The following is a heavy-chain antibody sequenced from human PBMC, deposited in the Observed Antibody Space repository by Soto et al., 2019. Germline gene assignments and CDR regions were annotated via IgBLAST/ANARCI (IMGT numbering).Heavy chain of an antibody. CDR3: AREVFGGDYYFDY. CDR1: GFTFSSYA. V-gene: IGHV3-33*08. Sequence: QVQLVESGGGVVQPGRSLRLSCAASGFTFSSYAMHWVRQAPGKGLEWVAVIWYDGSNKYYADSVKGRFTISRDNSKNTLYLQMNSLRAEDTAVYYCAREVFGGDYYFDYWGQGTLVTVSS. CDR2: IWYDGSNK. J-gene: IGHJ4*02. D-gene: IGHD2-21*01.